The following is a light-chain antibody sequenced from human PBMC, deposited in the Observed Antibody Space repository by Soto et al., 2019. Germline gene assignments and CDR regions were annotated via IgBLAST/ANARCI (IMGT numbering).Light chain of an antibody. CDR2: SNS. Sequence: QPVLTQPPSASGTPGQRVTISCSGSSSNIGSNSVNWYQQLPGTAPKVLIYSNSQRPSGVPDRFSGSKSGASASLAINGLQSEDEADYYCAAWDDSLDGVVFGGGTKVTVL. CDR3: AAWDDSLDGVV. V-gene: IGLV1-44*01. CDR1: SSNIGSNS. J-gene: IGLJ2*01.